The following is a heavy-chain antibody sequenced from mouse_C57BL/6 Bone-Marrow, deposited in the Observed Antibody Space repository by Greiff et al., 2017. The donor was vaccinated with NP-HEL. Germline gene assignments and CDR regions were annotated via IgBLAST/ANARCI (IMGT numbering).Heavy chain of an antibody. J-gene: IGHJ3*01. CDR3: ARSGWLLRFAY. D-gene: IGHD2-3*01. V-gene: IGHV1-18*01. CDR1: GYTFTDYN. CDR2: INPNNGGT. Sequence: EVKLMESGPELVKPGASVKIPCKASGYTFTDYNMDWVKQSHGKSLEWIGDINPNNGGTIYNQKFKGKATLTVDKSSSTAYMELRSLTSEDTAVYYCARSGWLLRFAYWGQGTLVTVSA.